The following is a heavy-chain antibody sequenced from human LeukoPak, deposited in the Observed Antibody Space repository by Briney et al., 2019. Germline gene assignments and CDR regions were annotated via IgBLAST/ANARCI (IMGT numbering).Heavy chain of an antibody. D-gene: IGHD1-26*01. V-gene: IGHV3-15*01. CDR2: IKSKTDGGTT. CDR3: AVGATPHYYYYMDV. J-gene: IGHJ6*03. CDR1: GFTFSNAW. Sequence: GGSLRLSCAASGFTFSNAWMSWVRQAPGKGLEWVGRIKSKTDGGTTDYAAPVKGRFTISRDDLKNTLYLQMNSLKTEDTAVYYCAVGATPHYYYYMDVWGKGTTVTVSS.